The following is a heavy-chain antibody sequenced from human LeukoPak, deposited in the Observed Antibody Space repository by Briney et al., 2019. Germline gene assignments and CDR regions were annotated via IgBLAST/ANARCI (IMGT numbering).Heavy chain of an antibody. D-gene: IGHD1-26*01. CDR2: FSYDGSNK. V-gene: IGHV3-30*04. J-gene: IGHJ4*02. CDR3: ARDTSYYFDY. CDR1: GFTFNSFA. Sequence: RAAGTLCLSCAASGFTFNSFAMFWLGQAPGQGLNRVAVFSYDGSNKYYAESVKGRFTISRDNSKNTLYLQMNSLRAEDTAVYYCARDTSYYFDYWGQGTLVTVSS.